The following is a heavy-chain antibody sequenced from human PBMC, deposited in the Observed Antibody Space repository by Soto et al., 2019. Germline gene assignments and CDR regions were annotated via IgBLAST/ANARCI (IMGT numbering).Heavy chain of an antibody. CDR2: ISWDGGST. J-gene: IGHJ6*02. CDR3: AKDMLIAASLYCYGMDV. V-gene: IGHV3-43D*04. Sequence: AGGSLRLSCAASGFTFDDYAMHWVRQAPGKGLEWVSLISWDGGSTYCADSVKGRFTISRDNSKNSLYLQMNSLRAEDTALYYCAKDMLIAASLYCYGMDVWGQGTTVTVSS. CDR1: GFTFDDYA. D-gene: IGHD6-25*01.